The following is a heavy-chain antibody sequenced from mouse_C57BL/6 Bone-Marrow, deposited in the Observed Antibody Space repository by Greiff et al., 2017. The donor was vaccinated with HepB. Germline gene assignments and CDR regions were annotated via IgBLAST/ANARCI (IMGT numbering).Heavy chain of an antibody. Sequence: QVQLQQPGAELVRPGTSVKLSCKASGYTFTSYWMHWVKQRPGQGLEWIGVIDPSDSYTNYNQKFKGKATLTVDTSSSTAYMQRSSLTSEDSAVYYCARNWDWFAYWGQGTLVTVSA. CDR2: IDPSDSYT. CDR3: ARNWDWFAY. D-gene: IGHD4-1*01. CDR1: GYTFTSYW. V-gene: IGHV1-59*01. J-gene: IGHJ3*01.